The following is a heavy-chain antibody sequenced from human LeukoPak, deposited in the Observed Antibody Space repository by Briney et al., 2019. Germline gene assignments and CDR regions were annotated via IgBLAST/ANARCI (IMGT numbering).Heavy chain of an antibody. V-gene: IGHV3-23*01. D-gene: IGHD3-9*01. CDR3: ARRLYFDWYLFDY. Sequence: GWSLGLSCAASGFTFNGYAMNWVRQAPGKGLEWVSAISGSGGSTYYADSVKGRFTISRDNSKNTLYLQMNSLRAEDPAVYYCARRLYFDWYLFDYWGQGTLVTVSS. CDR1: GFTFNGYA. J-gene: IGHJ4*02. CDR2: ISGSGGST.